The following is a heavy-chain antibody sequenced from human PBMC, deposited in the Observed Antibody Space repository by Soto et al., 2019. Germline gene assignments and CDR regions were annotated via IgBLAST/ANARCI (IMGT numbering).Heavy chain of an antibody. Sequence: PSETLSLTCAVSGGSISSGGYSWSWIRQPPGKGLEWIGYIYHSGSTYYNPSLKSRVTISVDRSKNQFSLKLSSVTAADTAVYYCARVGYSYGYYFDYSGKGTRVTVSS. CDR3: ARVGYSYGYYFDY. V-gene: IGHV4-30-2*01. D-gene: IGHD5-18*01. J-gene: IGHJ4*02. CDR1: GGSISSGGYS. CDR2: IYHSGST.